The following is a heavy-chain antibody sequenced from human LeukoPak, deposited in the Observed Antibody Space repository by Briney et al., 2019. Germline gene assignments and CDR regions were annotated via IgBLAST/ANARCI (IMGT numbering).Heavy chain of an antibody. D-gene: IGHD3-10*01. J-gene: IGHJ4*02. CDR3: ARDRGGSKYFDY. CDR1: GFTFSSYG. Sequence: GGSLRLSCAASGFTFSSYGMHWVRQAPDKGLEWVAFTRSDGTDKYYADSVKGRFTISRDNSKNTLYLQMNSLRAEDTAVYYCARDRGGSKYFDYWGQGTLVTVSS. V-gene: IGHV3-30*02. CDR2: TRSDGTDK.